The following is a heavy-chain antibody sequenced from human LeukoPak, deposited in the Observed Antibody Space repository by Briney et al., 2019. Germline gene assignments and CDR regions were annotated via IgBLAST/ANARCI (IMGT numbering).Heavy chain of an antibody. J-gene: IGHJ4*02. D-gene: IGHD3-22*01. CDR1: GFTFSNYN. CDR2: IWYDGSNK. V-gene: IGHV3-33*08. CDR3: VRELPAVVQYYFDY. Sequence: QPGGSLRLSCAASGFTFSNYNMNWVRQAPGKGLEWVAVIWYDGSNKYYEDSVKGRFTISRDNSRKTLYLQMNSLRAEDTAVYYCVRELPAVVQYYFDYWGPGTLVTVSS.